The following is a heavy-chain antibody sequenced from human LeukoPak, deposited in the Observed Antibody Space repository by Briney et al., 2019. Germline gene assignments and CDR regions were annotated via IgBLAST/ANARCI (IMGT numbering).Heavy chain of an antibody. Sequence: GGSLRLSCAASGFTFSSYEMNWVRQAPGKGLEWVSYISSSGSTIYYADSVKGRFTISRDNAKNSLYLQMNSLRAEDTAVYYCAGGPDIVVVVAAAYFDYWGQGTLVTVSS. V-gene: IGHV3-48*03. J-gene: IGHJ4*02. CDR3: AGGPDIVVVVAAAYFDY. CDR2: ISSSGSTI. D-gene: IGHD2-15*01. CDR1: GFTFSSYE.